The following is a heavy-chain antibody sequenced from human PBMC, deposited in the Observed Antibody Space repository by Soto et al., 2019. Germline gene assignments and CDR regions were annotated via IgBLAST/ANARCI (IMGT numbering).Heavy chain of an antibody. CDR1: GYTFTAYY. CDR3: ARVGVPYYYDSSGYYRGRRRLDWYFDL. CDR2: INPRSGDT. D-gene: IGHD3-22*01. Sequence: ASVKVSCKASGYTFTAYYMHWVRQAPGQGLEWMGWINPRSGDTNYAQKFQGRVTMTTDTSTSTAYMELRSLRSDDTAVYYCARVGVPYYYDSSGYYRGRRRLDWYFDLGGRGTLVPVSS. J-gene: IGHJ2*01. V-gene: IGHV1-2*02.